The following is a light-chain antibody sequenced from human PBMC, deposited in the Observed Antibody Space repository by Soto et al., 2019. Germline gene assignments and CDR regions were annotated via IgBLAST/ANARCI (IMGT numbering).Light chain of an antibody. CDR3: QQLFDSPIT. CDR1: QVISTS. J-gene: IGKJ5*01. Sequence: GESVTITCRASQVISTSLAWYQVKPGKAPKLLIYAASTLESGVPSMFSATVSGTEFSLTITSLQPEDFATYYCQQLFDSPITFGQGTRLEIK. CDR2: AAS. V-gene: IGKV1-9*01.